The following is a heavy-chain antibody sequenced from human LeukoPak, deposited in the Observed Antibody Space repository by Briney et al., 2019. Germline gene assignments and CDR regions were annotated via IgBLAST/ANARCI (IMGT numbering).Heavy chain of an antibody. V-gene: IGHV3-30-3*01. J-gene: IGHJ4*02. CDR3: AREWELTNFDY. D-gene: IGHD1-26*01. CDR1: GFTFSSYA. CDR2: ISYDGSNK. Sequence: GRSLRLSCAASGFTFSSYAMHWVRQAPGKGLEWVAVISYDGSNKYYADSVKGRFTISRDNPKNTLYLQMNSLRAEDTAVYYCAREWELTNFDYWGQGTLVTVSS.